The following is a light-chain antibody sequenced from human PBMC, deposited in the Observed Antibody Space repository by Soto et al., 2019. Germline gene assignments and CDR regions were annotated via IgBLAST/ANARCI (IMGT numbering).Light chain of an antibody. J-gene: IGLJ1*01. V-gene: IGLV2-11*01. CDR1: SSDVGGYNY. CDR3: CSHAGSYTFV. Sequence: QSALTQPRSVSGSPGQSVTISCTGTSSDVGGYNYVSWYQQYPGKAPKVMIYDVSERPSGFPDRFSGSKSGTTASLAISGLQAEDEADYYCCSHAGSYTFVFGTGTKLTVL. CDR2: DVS.